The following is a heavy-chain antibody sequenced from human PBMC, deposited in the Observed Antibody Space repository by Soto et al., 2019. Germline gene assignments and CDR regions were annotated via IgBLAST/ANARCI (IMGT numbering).Heavy chain of an antibody. CDR1: GASISSPSYY. J-gene: IGHJ4*02. CDR3: ARVREQWLIRYYFDY. CDR2: VYYSGST. Sequence: SDTLSLTCTVSGASISSPSYYWGWIRQPPGKGLEWIGSVYYSGSTYNNPSLKSRVTISVDTSKNQFSLKLSSVTAADTAVYYCARVREQWLIRYYFDYWGQGTLVTVSS. D-gene: IGHD6-19*01. V-gene: IGHV4-39*07.